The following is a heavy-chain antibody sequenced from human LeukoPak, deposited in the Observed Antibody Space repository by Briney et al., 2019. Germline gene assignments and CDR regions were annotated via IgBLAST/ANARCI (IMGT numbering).Heavy chain of an antibody. Sequence: GGSLRLSCAASGFTFRNYVIHWVRQAPGKGLEWVAVIWYDGSNKYYADSVKGRFTISRDNSKNTLYLQMNSLRAEDTAVYYCARPIYGSGSYHDAFDIWGQGTMVTVSS. CDR3: ARPIYGSGSYHDAFDI. CDR1: GFTFRNYV. D-gene: IGHD3-10*01. J-gene: IGHJ3*02. CDR2: IWYDGSNK. V-gene: IGHV3-33*08.